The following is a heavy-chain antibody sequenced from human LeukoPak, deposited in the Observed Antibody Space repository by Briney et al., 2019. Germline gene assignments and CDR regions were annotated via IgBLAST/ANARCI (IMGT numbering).Heavy chain of an antibody. CDR3: ARDRRYVFDP. D-gene: IGHD3-16*01. J-gene: IGHJ5*02. Sequence: PSETLSLTCIVSGGSISSYYWSWIRQPPGKGLEWIGYIYYTGSTNYNPSLKSRVTISVDTSKNQFSLKLSSVTAADMAVYYCARDRRYVFDPWGQGTLVTVSS. V-gene: IGHV4-59*01. CDR1: GGSISSYY. CDR2: IYYTGST.